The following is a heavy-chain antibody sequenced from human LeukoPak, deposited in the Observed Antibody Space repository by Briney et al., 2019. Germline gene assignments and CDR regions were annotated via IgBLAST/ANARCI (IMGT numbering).Heavy chain of an antibody. V-gene: IGHV4-34*01. CDR3: AREGSYYAFDI. J-gene: IGHJ3*02. CDR1: GGSFSGYY. Sequence: SETLSLTCAVYGGSFSGYYWSWIRQPPGKGLEWIGEINHSGSTNYNPSLKSRVTISVDTSKNQFSLKLSSVTAADTAVYYCAREGSYYAFDIWGQGTMVTVSS. D-gene: IGHD1-26*01. CDR2: INHSGST.